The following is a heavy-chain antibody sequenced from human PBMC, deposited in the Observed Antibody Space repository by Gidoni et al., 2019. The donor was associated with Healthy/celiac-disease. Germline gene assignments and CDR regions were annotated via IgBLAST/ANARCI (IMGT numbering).Heavy chain of an antibody. V-gene: IGHV1-69*06. Sequence: QVQLVQSGAEVKKPGSSVKVSCKASGGTFSSYAISWVRQAPGQGLEWMGGIIPIFGTANYAQKFQGRVTITADKSTSTAYRELSSLRSEDTAVYDCARRVYDFWSGYGFDMDVWGKGTTVTVSS. D-gene: IGHD3-3*01. J-gene: IGHJ6*03. CDR1: GGTFSSYA. CDR3: ARRVYDFWSGYGFDMDV. CDR2: IIPIFGTA.